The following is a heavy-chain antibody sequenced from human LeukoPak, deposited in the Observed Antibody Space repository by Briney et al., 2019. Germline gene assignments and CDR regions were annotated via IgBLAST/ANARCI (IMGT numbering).Heavy chain of an antibody. J-gene: IGHJ4*02. Sequence: PGRSLRLSCAASGFTFSSYAMHWVRQDPGKGLEWLAVISYDGSNKYYADSVKGRFTISRDNSKNTLYLQMNSLRAEDTAVYYCARVREGIAVAATDYWGQGTLVTVSS. V-gene: IGHV3-30-3*01. D-gene: IGHD6-19*01. CDR2: ISYDGSNK. CDR1: GFTFSSYA. CDR3: ARVREGIAVAATDY.